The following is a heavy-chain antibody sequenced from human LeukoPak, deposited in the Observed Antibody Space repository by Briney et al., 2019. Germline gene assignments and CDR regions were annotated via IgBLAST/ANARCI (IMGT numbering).Heavy chain of an antibody. J-gene: IGHJ4*02. CDR1: GFTFSSYA. Sequence: GGSLRLSCAASGFTFSSYAMSWVRQAPGKGLEWVSAISGSGGSTYYADSVKGRFTISRDNSKNTLYLQMNSLRAEDTAVYYCAKRALLWFGEFPFYFDYWGQGTLVTVSS. V-gene: IGHV3-23*01. CDR2: ISGSGGST. D-gene: IGHD3-10*01. CDR3: AKRALLWFGEFPFYFDY.